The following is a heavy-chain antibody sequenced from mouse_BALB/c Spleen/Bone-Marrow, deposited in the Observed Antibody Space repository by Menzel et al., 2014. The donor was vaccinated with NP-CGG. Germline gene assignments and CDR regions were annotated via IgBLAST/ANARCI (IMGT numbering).Heavy chain of an antibody. D-gene: IGHD3-3*01. CDR3: GRAWFAY. Sequence: VHLQQPGGGLVKPGGSLKLSCAASGFTFSDYYMYWVRQTPEKRLEWVATISDGGSYTYYPDSVKGRFTISRDNAKNNLYLQMSSLKSEDTAMYYCGRAWFAYWGQGTLVTVSA. CDR2: ISDGGSYT. J-gene: IGHJ3*01. V-gene: IGHV5-4*02. CDR1: GFTFSDYY.